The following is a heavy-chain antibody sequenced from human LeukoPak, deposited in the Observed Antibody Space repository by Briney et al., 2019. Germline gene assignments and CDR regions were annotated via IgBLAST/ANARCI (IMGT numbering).Heavy chain of an antibody. CDR3: ARSSGPTYDAFDI. D-gene: IGHD3-22*01. CDR2: INYSGGTT. CDR1: GFTFSNYA. Sequence: HPGGSLRLSCAASGFTFSNYAMSWVRQAPGKGLEWVSVINYSGGTTYYAQSVKGRFTISRDNSKNTLYLQMNSLRAEDTAVYYCARSSGPTYDAFDIWGQGTMVTVSS. J-gene: IGHJ3*02. V-gene: IGHV3-23*01.